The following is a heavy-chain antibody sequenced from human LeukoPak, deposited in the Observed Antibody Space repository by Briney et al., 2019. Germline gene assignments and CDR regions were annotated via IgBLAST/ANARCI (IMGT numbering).Heavy chain of an antibody. Sequence: GASVKVSCKASGYTFTSYGISWVRQAPGQGLEWMGWVSAYNGNTNYAQKFQGRVTITADESTSTAYMELSSLRSEDTAMYYCAMDYGGNSWSDDAFDIWGQGTMVTVSS. J-gene: IGHJ3*02. CDR3: AMDYGGNSWSDDAFDI. V-gene: IGHV1-18*01. D-gene: IGHD4-23*01. CDR2: VSAYNGNT. CDR1: GYTFTSYG.